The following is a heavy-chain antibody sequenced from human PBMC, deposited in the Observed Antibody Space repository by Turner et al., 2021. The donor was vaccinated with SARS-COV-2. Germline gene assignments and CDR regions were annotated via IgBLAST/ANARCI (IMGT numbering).Heavy chain of an antibody. Sequence: EVQLVESGGGLVQPGGSLRPSCAASGFTVSSNYMSWVRQAPGKGVEWVAVIYSGGSTYYADSVKGRFTISRDNSKNTLYLQINSLRAEDTAVYYCAREAAAGNFHGWFDPWGQGTLVTVSS. CDR3: AREAAAGNFHGWFDP. V-gene: IGHV3-66*01. D-gene: IGHD6-13*01. CDR1: GFTVSSNY. CDR2: IYSGGST. J-gene: IGHJ5*02.